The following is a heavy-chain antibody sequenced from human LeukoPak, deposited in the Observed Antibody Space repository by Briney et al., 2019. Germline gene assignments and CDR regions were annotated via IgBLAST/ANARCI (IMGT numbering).Heavy chain of an antibody. CDR3: ARDPLPMTPERLHYYFDH. Sequence: PGGSLRLSCAASGFTFSSYSVNWVRQAPGKGLEWVSSITSSSSYIYYADSVKGRFTISRDNAKNSLYLQMNSLRAEDTAVYYCARDPLPMTPERLHYYFDHWGQGTLVTVSS. V-gene: IGHV3-21*01. CDR1: GFTFSSYS. J-gene: IGHJ4*02. D-gene: IGHD6-25*01. CDR2: ITSSSSYI.